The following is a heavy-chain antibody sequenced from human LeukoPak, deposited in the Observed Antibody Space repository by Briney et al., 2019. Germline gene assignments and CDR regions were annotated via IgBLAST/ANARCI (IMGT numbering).Heavy chain of an antibody. V-gene: IGHV3-21*01. CDR1: GFAFSRYS. J-gene: IGHJ5*02. CDR3: ASNDYRDEGIDT. CDR2: ISYSGPHM. D-gene: IGHD4-17*01. Sequence: GGSLRLSCAASGFAFSRYSMNWVRQAPGKGLEWVSSISYSGPHMFYADSVRGRFTISRDNAENSLFLQMNSLRAEDTAVYFCASNDYRDEGIDTWGQGTLVTVSS.